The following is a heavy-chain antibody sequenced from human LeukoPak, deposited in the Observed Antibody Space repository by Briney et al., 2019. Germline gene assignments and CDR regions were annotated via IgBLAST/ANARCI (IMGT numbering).Heavy chain of an antibody. V-gene: IGHV3-33*01. CDR1: GFTFSSYD. J-gene: IGHJ4*02. D-gene: IGHD5-18*01. Sequence: GRSLRLSCAASGFTFSSYDMHWVRQAPGKGLGWVAVIWYDGSNKYYADSVKGRFTISRDNSKNTLYLQMNSLRAEDTAVYYCAREGYSYGHFDYWGQGTLVTVSS. CDR2: IWYDGSNK. CDR3: AREGYSYGHFDY.